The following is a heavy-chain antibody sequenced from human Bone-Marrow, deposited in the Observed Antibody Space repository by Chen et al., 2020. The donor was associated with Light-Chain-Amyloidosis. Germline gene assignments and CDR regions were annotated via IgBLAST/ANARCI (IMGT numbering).Heavy chain of an antibody. Sequence: EAQLVESGGGLVQPGGSLRLSCAASGFSLRSYWMHWVRQVPGKGLVWVSRISGDGSSRSYADFVKGRFTISRDNVKNILYLEMNSLRVEDTATYYCARDLTTVTVWGQGTTVTVSS. J-gene: IGHJ6*02. CDR2: ISGDGSSR. V-gene: IGHV3-74*01. D-gene: IGHD4-17*01. CDR3: ARDLTTVTV. CDR1: GFSLRSYW.